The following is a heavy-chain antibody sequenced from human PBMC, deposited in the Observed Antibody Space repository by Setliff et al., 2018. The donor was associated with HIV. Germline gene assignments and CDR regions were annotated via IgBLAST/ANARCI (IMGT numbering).Heavy chain of an antibody. CDR3: ARGAIAAAGDFDY. J-gene: IGHJ4*02. Sequence: LSLTCTVSGGFISSYYWNWIRQPAGKGLEWIGRIYTSGSTNYNPSLKSRVTMSVDTSKNQFSLRLSSVTAADTAVYYCARGAIAAAGDFDYWGQGTLVTV. CDR2: IYTSGST. CDR1: GGFISSYY. V-gene: IGHV4-4*07. D-gene: IGHD6-13*01.